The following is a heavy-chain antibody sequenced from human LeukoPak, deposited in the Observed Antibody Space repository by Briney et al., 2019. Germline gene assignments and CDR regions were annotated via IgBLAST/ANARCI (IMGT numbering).Heavy chain of an antibody. Sequence: SETLSLTCAVSDGSIFSSNWWSWVRQPPGKGLEWIGQIFHSGITSYNPSLKSRVTISVDKSKNQFSLQLTSVTAADTAVYYCARSATKRVTEDYWGRGTLVTVSS. D-gene: IGHD5-18*01. CDR3: ARSATKRVTEDY. V-gene: IGHV4-4*02. J-gene: IGHJ4*02. CDR1: DGSIFSSNW. CDR2: IFHSGIT.